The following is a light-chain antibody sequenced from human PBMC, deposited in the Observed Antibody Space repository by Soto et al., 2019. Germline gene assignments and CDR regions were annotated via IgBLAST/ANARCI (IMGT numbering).Light chain of an antibody. CDR3: QSYDSSLSGYV. Sequence: QSVLTQPPSVSGAPGQRVTISCTGSSSNIGAGYDVHWYQQLPGTAPNLLIYGNSNRPSGVRDRFSGSESGTSASLAIPGVQAEDEADYCCQSYDSSLSGYVFGTGTQRTFL. V-gene: IGLV1-40*01. J-gene: IGLJ1*01. CDR1: SSNIGAGYD. CDR2: GNS.